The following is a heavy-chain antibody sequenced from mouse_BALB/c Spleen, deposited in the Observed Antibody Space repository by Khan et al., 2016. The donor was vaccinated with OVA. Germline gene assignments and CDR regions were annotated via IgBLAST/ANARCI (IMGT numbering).Heavy chain of an antibody. CDR1: GSTFTSYG. V-gene: IGHV1S134*01. D-gene: IGHD2-12*01. J-gene: IGHJ2*01. CDR2: IYPGNGYT. CDR3: TTAYYRYYFDY. Sequence: EVQLQESGAELGRPGSSVKLSCKTSGSTFTSYGIKWVKQRPGQGLEWIGYIYPGNGYTEYNEKFQGKAILTSDTSSNTAYMQLRILTSEDSAIYFCTTAYYRYYFDYWGQGTTLTVSS.